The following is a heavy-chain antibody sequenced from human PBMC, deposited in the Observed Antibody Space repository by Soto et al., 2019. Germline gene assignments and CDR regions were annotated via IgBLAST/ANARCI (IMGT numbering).Heavy chain of an antibody. J-gene: IGHJ4*02. CDR3: ARERGVYYDILTGPNDY. CDR1: GFTFSSYG. V-gene: IGHV3-33*01. Sequence: GGSLRLSCAASGFTFSSYGMHWVRQAPGKGLEWVAVIWYDGSNKYYADSVKGRFTISRDNSKNTLYLQMNSLRAEDTAVYYCARERGVYYDILTGPNDYWGQGTLVT. D-gene: IGHD3-9*01. CDR2: IWYDGSNK.